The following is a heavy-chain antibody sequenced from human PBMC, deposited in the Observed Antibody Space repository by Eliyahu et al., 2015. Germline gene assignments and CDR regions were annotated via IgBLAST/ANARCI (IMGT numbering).Heavy chain of an antibody. D-gene: IGHD3-22*01. Sequence: EEQLVESGGTLVQPGGSLRLSCAASGFPFSNYAMTWVRQAPGKGLEWVSGMSGRSGRTDYADAVKGRFTISRDNSNHTLSLQMNSLRVEDTALYYCARVVSTGYYWAFDVWGQGTLVTVSS. CDR2: MSGRSGRT. J-gene: IGHJ3*01. CDR3: ARVVSTGYYWAFDV. CDR1: GFPFSNYA. V-gene: IGHV3-23*04.